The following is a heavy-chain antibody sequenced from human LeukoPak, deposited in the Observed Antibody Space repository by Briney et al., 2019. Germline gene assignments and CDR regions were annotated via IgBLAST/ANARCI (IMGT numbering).Heavy chain of an antibody. CDR1: GGSISSGSYY. CDR2: IYTSGST. V-gene: IGHV4-61*02. D-gene: IGHD3-3*01. J-gene: IGHJ6*03. Sequence: SETLSLTCTVSGGSISSGSYYWSWTRQPAGKGLEWIGRIYTSGSTNYNPSLKSRVTMSVDTSKNQFSLKLSSVTAADTAVYYCARDAGYHYDFWSGSAYYYYMDVWGKGTTVTVSS. CDR3: ARDAGYHYDFWSGSAYYYYMDV.